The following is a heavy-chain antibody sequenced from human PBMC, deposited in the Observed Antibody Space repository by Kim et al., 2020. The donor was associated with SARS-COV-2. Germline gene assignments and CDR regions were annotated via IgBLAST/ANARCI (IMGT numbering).Heavy chain of an antibody. CDR3: AREQDLGGADPLSH. V-gene: IGHV3-74*01. CDR1: GFTFSDYW. J-gene: IGHJ4*02. CDR2: VKSDGSFT. D-gene: IGHD2-21*01. Sequence: GGSLRLSCAASGFTFSDYWMHWIRQVPGKGLEWVARVKSDGSFTNYADSVKGRFTISRDNAKNTLYLKMDSLRTEDTAVYFCAREQDLGGADPLSHWGQGTLVTVSS.